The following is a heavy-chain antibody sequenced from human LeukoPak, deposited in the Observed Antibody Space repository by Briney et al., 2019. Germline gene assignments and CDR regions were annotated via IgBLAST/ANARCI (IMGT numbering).Heavy chain of an antibody. J-gene: IGHJ4*02. CDR2: ISRSSGII. CDR1: GFTLSSYN. D-gene: IGHD2-15*01. Sequence: HPGGSLRLSCAASGFTLSSYNMHWVRQAPGKGLEWVSYISRSSGIIYNADSVKGRFSSSRDNAKNSLSLQMNSLRAEDTAVYYCARDGSYVVDYWGQGTLVTVSS. V-gene: IGHV3-48*04. CDR3: ARDGSYVVDY.